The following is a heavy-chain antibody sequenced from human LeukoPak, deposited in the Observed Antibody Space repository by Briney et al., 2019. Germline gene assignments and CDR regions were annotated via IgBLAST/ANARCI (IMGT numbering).Heavy chain of an antibody. J-gene: IGHJ4*02. CDR3: AREGVAVAVPFDY. D-gene: IGHD6-19*01. V-gene: IGHV3-30-3*01. CDR1: GFTFSSYA. Sequence: PGRSLRLSCAASGFTFSSYAMHWVRQAPGKGLEWVAVISYDGSNKYYADSVKGRFTISRDNSKNTLYPQMNSLRAEDTAVYYCAREGVAVAVPFDYWGQGTLVTVSS. CDR2: ISYDGSNK.